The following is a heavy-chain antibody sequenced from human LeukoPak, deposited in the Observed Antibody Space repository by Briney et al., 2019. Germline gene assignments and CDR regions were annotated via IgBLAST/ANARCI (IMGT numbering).Heavy chain of an antibody. D-gene: IGHD6-13*01. CDR1: GFTFSSYV. V-gene: IGHV3-23*01. J-gene: IGHJ4*02. Sequence: GGSLRLSCAASGFTFSSYVMSWVHQAPGKGLEWVSNIGGSVGSMFYAASVKGRFAISRDNSKNTLFLQMNNLRVEDTAVYYCAKRGNSWDLFDYWGQGTLVTVSS. CDR3: AKRGNSWDLFDY. CDR2: IGGSVGSM.